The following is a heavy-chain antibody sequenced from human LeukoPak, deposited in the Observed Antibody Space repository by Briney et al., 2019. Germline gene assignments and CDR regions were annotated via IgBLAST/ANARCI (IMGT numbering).Heavy chain of an antibody. V-gene: IGHV6-1*01. CDR1: GDSVSSNSVT. Sequence: SQTLSLTCAISGDSVSSNSVTWNWIRKSPSRGLEWLGRTYYRSTWYNDYAVSVRGRITVNPDTSKNQFSLHLNSVTPEDTAVYYCARRLTRYDCFDPWGQGILVTVSS. CDR2: TYYRSTWYN. CDR3: ARRLTRYDCFDP. D-gene: IGHD1-1*01. J-gene: IGHJ5*02.